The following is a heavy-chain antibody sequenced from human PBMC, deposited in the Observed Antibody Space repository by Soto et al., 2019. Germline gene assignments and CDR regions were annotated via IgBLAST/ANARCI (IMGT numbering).Heavy chain of an antibody. J-gene: IGHJ6*02. CDR2: ISSSSSTI. CDR3: ARPEYSSSSYGMAV. V-gene: IGHV3-48*02. Sequence: EVQLVESGGGLVQPGGSLRLSCAASGFTFSSYSMNWVRQAPGKGLEWVSYISSSSSTIYYADSVKGRFAISRDNAKNSLYLQMNSLRDEDTAVDYCARPEYSSSSYGMAVWGQGTTVTVSS. D-gene: IGHD6-6*01. CDR1: GFTFSSYS.